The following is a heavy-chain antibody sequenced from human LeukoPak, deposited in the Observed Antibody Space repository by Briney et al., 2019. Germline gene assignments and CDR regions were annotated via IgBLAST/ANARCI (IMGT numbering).Heavy chain of an antibody. J-gene: IGHJ6*03. V-gene: IGHV3-30*18. CDR2: ISYDGSNK. CDR3: AKDREGATGYYYYYYYMDV. Sequence: GGSLRLSCAASGFTFSSYGMHWVRQAPGKGLEWVAVISYDGSNKYYADSVKGRFTISRDNSKNTLYLQMNSLRAEDTAVYYCAKDREGATGYYYYYYYMDVWGKGTTVTVSS. CDR1: GFTFSSYG. D-gene: IGHD1-26*01.